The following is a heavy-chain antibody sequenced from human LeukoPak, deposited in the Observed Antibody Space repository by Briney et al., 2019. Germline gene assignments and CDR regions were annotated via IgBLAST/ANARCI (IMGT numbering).Heavy chain of an antibody. V-gene: IGHV3-15*01. CDR1: GFTFSNYW. CDR2: IKSKADGGTT. J-gene: IGHJ3*02. Sequence: PGGSLRLSCAASGFTFSNYWMTWVRQAPGKGLEWVGRIKSKADGGTTDYAAPVKGRFTISRDDSKNTLNLQMNSLKTEDTAVYYCTTVKEANDAFEIWGQGTMVTVSS. CDR3: TTVKEANDAFEI.